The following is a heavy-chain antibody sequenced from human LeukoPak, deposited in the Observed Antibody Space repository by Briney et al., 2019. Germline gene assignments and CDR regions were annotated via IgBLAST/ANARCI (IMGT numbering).Heavy chain of an antibody. Sequence: GGSLRLSCATSGFTFSSYWMNWVRQAPGKGLEWVANIKQDGSNKYYADSVKGRFTISRGNSKNTLYLQMNSLRAEDTAVYYCAKDGGFGELPLWGQGTLVTVSS. CDR2: IKQDGSNK. D-gene: IGHD3-10*01. J-gene: IGHJ4*02. CDR1: GFTFSSYW. V-gene: IGHV3-7*01. CDR3: AKDGGFGELPL.